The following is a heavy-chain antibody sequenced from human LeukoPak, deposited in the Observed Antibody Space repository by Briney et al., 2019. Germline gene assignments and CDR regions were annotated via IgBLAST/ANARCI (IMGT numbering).Heavy chain of an antibody. Sequence: GGSLRLSCAASGFTFSSYWMSWVRQAPGKWLEWVANIEQDGSEKYYVDSVKVRFTISRDKAKNSLYLQMNSLRAEDTAVYYCARDLWDYDFWSGYFDYWGQGTLVTVSS. J-gene: IGHJ4*02. CDR3: ARDLWDYDFWSGYFDY. CDR2: IEQDGSEK. V-gene: IGHV3-7*01. CDR1: GFTFSSYW. D-gene: IGHD3-3*01.